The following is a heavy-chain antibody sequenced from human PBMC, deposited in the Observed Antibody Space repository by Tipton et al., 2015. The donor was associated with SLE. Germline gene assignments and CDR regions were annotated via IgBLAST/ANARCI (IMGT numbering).Heavy chain of an antibody. Sequence: TLSLTCAVYGGSFSGYSWSWIRQPPGKGLEWMGEINHSGSTNYNPSLKSRVLISVDTSKNQFSLKLSSVTAADTAVYYCAYSQAFDIWGQGTMVTVSS. D-gene: IGHD2-21*01. CDR1: GGSFSGYS. CDR3: AYSQAFDI. V-gene: IGHV4-34*01. CDR2: INHSGST. J-gene: IGHJ3*02.